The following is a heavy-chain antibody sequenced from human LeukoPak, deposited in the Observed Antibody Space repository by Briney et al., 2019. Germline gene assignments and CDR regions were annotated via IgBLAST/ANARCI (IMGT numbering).Heavy chain of an antibody. CDR3: ARGNYDSSAFDP. CDR2: IIPIFGTA. V-gene: IGHV1-69*05. J-gene: IGHJ5*02. Sequence: GASVKVSCKASGGTFSSYAISWVRQAPGQGLEWMGGIIPIFGTANYAQKFQGRVTITTDESTSTAYMELSSLRSEDTAVYYCARGNYDSSAFDPWGQGTLVTVSS. D-gene: IGHD3-22*01. CDR1: GGTFSSYA.